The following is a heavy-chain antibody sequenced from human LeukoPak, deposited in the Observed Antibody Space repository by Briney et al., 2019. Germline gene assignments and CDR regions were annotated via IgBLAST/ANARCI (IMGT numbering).Heavy chain of an antibody. V-gene: IGHV4-59*11. Sequence: SETLSLTCTVSGGSMTTHHWNWIRQTPGKGLEWIGSVFDSGRTKVNPSLKSRVTLSADTPKHQLSLRLSSVPAVDTAMYYCTTIKRGDIFGYFDFWGQGILVTVSS. J-gene: IGHJ4*02. CDR3: TTIKRGDIFGYFDF. CDR2: VFDSGRT. CDR1: GGSMTTHH. D-gene: IGHD5-18*01.